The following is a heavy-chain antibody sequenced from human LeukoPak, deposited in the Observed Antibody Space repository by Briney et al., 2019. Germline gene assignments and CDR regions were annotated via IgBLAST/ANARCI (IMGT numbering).Heavy chain of an antibody. CDR3: TRVAQSGPTGWFDP. V-gene: IGHV3-21*01. CDR2: ISSTGSYI. Sequence: GGSLRLSCAASGFNLNSYMLNCVRQAPGKGLEWVSSISSTGSYIYYADSVKGRFTISRDNPGNVVYLQMDSLRAEDTAVYYCTRVAQSGPTGWFDPWGQGTLVTVSS. D-gene: IGHD1-1*01. J-gene: IGHJ5*02. CDR1: GFNLNSYM.